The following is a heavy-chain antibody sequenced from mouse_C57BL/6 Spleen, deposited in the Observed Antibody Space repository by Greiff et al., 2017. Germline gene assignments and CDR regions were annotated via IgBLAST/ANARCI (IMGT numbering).Heavy chain of an antibody. CDR1: GYTFTDYY. CDR3: ARYQDYGSSFAY. D-gene: IGHD1-1*01. J-gene: IGHJ3*01. Sequence: EVKLQQSGPVLVKPGASVKMSCKASGYTFTDYYMNWVKQSHGKSLEWIGVINPYNGGTSYNQKFKGKATLTVDKSSSTAYMELNSLTSEDSAVYYCARYQDYGSSFAYWGQGTLVTVSA. CDR2: INPYNGGT. V-gene: IGHV1-19*01.